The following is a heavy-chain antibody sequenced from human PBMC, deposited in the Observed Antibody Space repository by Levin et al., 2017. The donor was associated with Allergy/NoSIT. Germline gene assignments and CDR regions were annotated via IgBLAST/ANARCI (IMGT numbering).Heavy chain of an antibody. CDR3: ATGGSRRDLDC. CDR1: GFTFSSFW. D-gene: IGHD3-16*01. CDR2: IKGDGSEK. Sequence: GGSLRLSCAASGFTFSSFWMSWVRQAPGKGLEWVANIKGDGSEKYYVDSVKGRFTISRDNAKNSLFLQMNSLRAEDTAVYYCATGGSRRDLDCWGQGTLVTVSS. V-gene: IGHV3-7*02. J-gene: IGHJ4*02.